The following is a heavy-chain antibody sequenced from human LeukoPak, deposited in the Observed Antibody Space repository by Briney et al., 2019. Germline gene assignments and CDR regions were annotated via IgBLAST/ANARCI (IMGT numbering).Heavy chain of an antibody. CDR2: IRYNEKSQ. J-gene: IGHJ2*01. D-gene: IGHD7-27*01. CDR3: AKSLGIFCCWYFDL. CDR1: GFPFDNYG. V-gene: IGHV3-30*02. Sequence: GGSLRLSCAASGFPFDNYGIHWVRQAPGKGLEWVAVIRYNEKSQYYGDSVKGRFTISRDTSRTIVYLQMNSLRAEDTAVYYCAKSLGIFCCWYFDLWGRGTLVTVSS.